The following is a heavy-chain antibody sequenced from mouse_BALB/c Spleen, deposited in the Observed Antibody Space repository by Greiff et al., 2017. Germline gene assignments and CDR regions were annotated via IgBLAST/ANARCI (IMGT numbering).Heavy chain of an antibody. Sequence: VQLVESGAELAKPGASVKMSCKASGYTFTSYWMHWVKQRPGQGLEWIGYINPSTGYTEYNQKFKDKATLTADKSSSTAYMQLSSLTSEDSAVYYCASSLPGYAMDYWGQGTSVTVSS. D-gene: IGHD2-10*01. V-gene: IGHV1-7*01. J-gene: IGHJ4*01. CDR2: INPSTGYT. CDR3: ASSLPGYAMDY. CDR1: GYTFTSYW.